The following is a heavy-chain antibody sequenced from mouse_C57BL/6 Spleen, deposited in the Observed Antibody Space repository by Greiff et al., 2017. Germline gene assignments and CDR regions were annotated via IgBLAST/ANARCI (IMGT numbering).Heavy chain of an antibody. CDR3: ARCHYYSSSYPYY. J-gene: IGHJ2*01. V-gene: IGHV5-17*01. Sequence: EVMLVESGGGLVKPGGSLKLSCAASGFTFSDYGMHWVRQAPEKGLEWVAYISSGSSTIYYADTVKGRFTISRDNAKNTLFLQMTSLRSDDTAMYYCARCHYYSSSYPYYWGQGTTLTVSS. CDR2: ISSGSSTI. D-gene: IGHD1-1*01. CDR1: GFTFSDYG.